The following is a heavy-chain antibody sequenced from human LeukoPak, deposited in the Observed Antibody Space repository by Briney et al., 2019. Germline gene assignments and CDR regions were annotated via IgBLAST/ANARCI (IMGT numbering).Heavy chain of an antibody. V-gene: IGHV1-18*04. CDR3: ARDLPYSSSWESIDY. J-gene: IGHJ4*02. D-gene: IGHD6-13*01. CDR2: ISTYNGNT. Sequence: GASVKVSCKASGYTLTVYYMHWVRQAPGQGLEWMGWISTYNGNTNYAQKIQGRVTMTTDTSTSTAYMELRSLRSDDTAVYYCARDLPYSSSWESIDYWGQGTLVTVSS. CDR1: GYTLTVYY.